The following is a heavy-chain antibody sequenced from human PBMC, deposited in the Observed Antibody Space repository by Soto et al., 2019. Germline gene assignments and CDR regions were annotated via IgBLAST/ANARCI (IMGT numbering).Heavy chain of an antibody. CDR3: ARRDYDFRSGHQKSWFDP. CDR1: GGSISSNNYF. J-gene: IGHJ5*02. D-gene: IGHD3-3*01. V-gene: IGHV4-39*01. Sequence: QLQLQESGPGLVKPSETLSLTCTVSGGSISSNNYFWGWIRQPPGKGLEWIGSIYYSGSTYYNPSLKSRVTISVDTSKNQFSLRLSSVTAADTAVYYCARRDYDFRSGHQKSWFDPWGQGTLVTVSS. CDR2: IYYSGST.